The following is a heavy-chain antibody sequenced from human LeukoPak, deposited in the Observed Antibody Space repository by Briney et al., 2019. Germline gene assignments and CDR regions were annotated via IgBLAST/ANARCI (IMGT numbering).Heavy chain of an antibody. Sequence: PSGGSLRLSCAGSGFTFSSFAMSWVRQAPGKGLEWVSAMSGSGDNTYYADSVKGRFTISRDNSKNTLYLQMNSLRAEDTAVYYCAKSRAGYYNFAFWGQGTLVTVSS. V-gene: IGHV3-23*01. CDR1: GFTFSSFA. D-gene: IGHD2-15*01. CDR2: MSGSGDNT. J-gene: IGHJ4*02. CDR3: AKSRAGYYNFAF.